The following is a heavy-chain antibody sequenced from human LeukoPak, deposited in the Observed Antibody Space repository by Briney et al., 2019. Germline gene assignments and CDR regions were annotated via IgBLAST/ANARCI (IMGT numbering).Heavy chain of an antibody. D-gene: IGHD3-3*01. CDR1: GFTFSRYS. Sequence: GRSLRLSCAASGFTFSRYSMNWVRQAPGKGLEWVSSISISSNYIYYADSVKGRFTISRDNAKNSLYLQVNSLRAEDTAVYYGARGSRFGVVGRDAFDIWGQGTVVTVSS. CDR2: ISISSNYI. J-gene: IGHJ3*02. CDR3: ARGSRFGVVGRDAFDI. V-gene: IGHV3-21*01.